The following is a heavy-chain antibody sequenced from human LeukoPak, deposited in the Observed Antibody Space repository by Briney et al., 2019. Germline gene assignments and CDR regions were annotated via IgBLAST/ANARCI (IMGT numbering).Heavy chain of an antibody. J-gene: IGHJ4*02. V-gene: IGHV6-1*01. CDR2: TYYRSKWYN. D-gene: IGHD3-10*01. CDR3: AKGRWALFDC. Sequence: SQTLSLTCDISEDSVSSNSAAWNWIRQSPSRGLEWLGRTYYRSKWYNDYAISVKSRMTINADTSKNQFSLQLNSVTPEDTAVYYCAKGRWALFDCWGQGTLVIVSS. CDR1: EDSVSSNSAA.